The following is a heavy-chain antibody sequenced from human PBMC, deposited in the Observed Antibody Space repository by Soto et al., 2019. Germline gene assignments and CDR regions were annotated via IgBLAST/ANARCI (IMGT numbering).Heavy chain of an antibody. V-gene: IGHV4-34*01. J-gene: IGHJ2*01. CDR3: ARESHDILTGPPWVWYFDL. CDR1: GGSFSGYY. Sequence: QVQLQQWGAGPLRPLETLSLTCGVSGGSFSGYYWAWIRQSPGKGLEWIGEINDRGSINYNPSLKSRVIISVDTSKNHYSLNLRSVTAADTAVYYCARESHDILTGPPWVWYFDLWGRGTLVTV. D-gene: IGHD3-9*01. CDR2: INDRGSI.